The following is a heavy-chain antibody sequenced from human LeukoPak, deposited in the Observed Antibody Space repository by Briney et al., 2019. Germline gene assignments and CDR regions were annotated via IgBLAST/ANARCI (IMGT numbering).Heavy chain of an antibody. CDR1: GFTFSSYT. CDR3: ARSSIAAAGKVFWFDP. J-gene: IGHJ5*02. CDR2: ISSGSSYM. D-gene: IGHD6-13*01. V-gene: IGHV3-21*01. Sequence: GGSLRLSCAASGFTFSSYTMNWVRQATGMGLEWVSSISSGSSYMYYADSVKGRFTISRDSAKNSLYLQMNSLRVEDTAVYYCARSSIAAAGKVFWFDPWGQGTLVTVSS.